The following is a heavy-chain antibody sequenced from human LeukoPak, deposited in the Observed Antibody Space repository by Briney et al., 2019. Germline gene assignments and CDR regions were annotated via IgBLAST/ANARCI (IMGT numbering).Heavy chain of an antibody. CDR1: GFTFSSYA. CDR3: ACHYDLLKGFDY. J-gene: IGHJ4*02. Sequence: GGSLRLSCAASGFTFSSYAMSWVRQAPGKGLEWVAAISGSGGSTYYADSVKGRFTISRDNSKNTLYPQMNSLRAEDTAVYYCACHYDLLKGFDYWGQGTRVTVSS. CDR2: ISGSGGST. D-gene: IGHD3-9*01. V-gene: IGHV3-23*01.